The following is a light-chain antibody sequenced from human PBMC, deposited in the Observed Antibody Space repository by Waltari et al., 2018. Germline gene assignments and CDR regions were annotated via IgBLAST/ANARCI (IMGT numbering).Light chain of an antibody. CDR1: SSYVGSYNL. CDR2: EVS. V-gene: IGLV2-23*02. J-gene: IGLJ1*01. Sequence: QSALTQPASVSGSPGQSITISCTGTSSYVGSYNLVSWYQQHPGKAPKLMIYEVSKRPSGVSNRFSGSKSGNTASLTISGLQAEDEADYYCCSYAGSFPYVFGTGTKVTVL. CDR3: CSYAGSFPYV.